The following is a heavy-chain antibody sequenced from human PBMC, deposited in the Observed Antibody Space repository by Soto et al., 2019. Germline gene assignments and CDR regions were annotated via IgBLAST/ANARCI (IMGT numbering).Heavy chain of an antibody. J-gene: IGHJ3*02. Sequence: SETLSLTCTVSGGSISSYYWSWIRQPPGKGLEWIGYIYYSGSTNYNPSLKSRVTISVDTSKNQFSLKLSSVTAADTAVYYCARDPSVVAATSAFDIWGQGTMVTVSS. V-gene: IGHV4-59*01. D-gene: IGHD2-15*01. CDR1: GGSISSYY. CDR2: IYYSGST. CDR3: ARDPSVVAATSAFDI.